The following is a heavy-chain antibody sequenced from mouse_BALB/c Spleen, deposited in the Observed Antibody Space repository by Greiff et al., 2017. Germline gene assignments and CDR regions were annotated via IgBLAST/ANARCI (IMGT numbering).Heavy chain of an antibody. CDR2: ISSGGST. Sequence: DVKLVESGGGLVKPGGSLKLSCAASGFTFSSYAMSWVRQTPEKRLEWVASISSGGSTYYPDSVKGRFTISRDNARNILYLQMSSLRSEDTAMYYCARQGYGSSHWYFDVWGAGTTVTVSS. D-gene: IGHD1-1*01. V-gene: IGHV5-6-5*01. J-gene: IGHJ1*01. CDR3: ARQGYGSSHWYFDV. CDR1: GFTFSSYA.